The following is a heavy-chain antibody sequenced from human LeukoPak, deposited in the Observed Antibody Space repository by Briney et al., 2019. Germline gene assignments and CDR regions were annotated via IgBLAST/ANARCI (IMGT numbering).Heavy chain of an antibody. CDR3: ARDDCSTSSCQKHQNWFDP. D-gene: IGHD2-2*01. CDR2: IISSSSYI. V-gene: IGHV3-21*01. CDR1: GITFSSYS. Sequence: TGGFLRLFCAASGITFSSYSMNWVRQAPGKGLEWVSSIISSSSYIYYADSVKGRFTISRDNAKNSLYLQMNSLRAEDTAVYYCARDDCSTSSCQKHQNWFDPWGQGTLVTVSS. J-gene: IGHJ5*02.